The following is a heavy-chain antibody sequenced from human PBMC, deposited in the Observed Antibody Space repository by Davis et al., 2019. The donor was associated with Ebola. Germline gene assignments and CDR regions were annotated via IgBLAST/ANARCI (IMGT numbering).Heavy chain of an antibody. D-gene: IGHD2-15*01. CDR1: GGSVSSGSYY. V-gene: IGHV4-61*01. Sequence: SETLSLTCTVSGGSVSSGSYYWSWIRQPPGKGLEWIGYIYYSGSTNYNPSLKSRVSISVDTSKNQFSLRLRSVTAADTAVYYCATFVLGYCSGGSCYNYFDDWGQGTLVTVSS. CDR2: IYYSGST. J-gene: IGHJ4*02. CDR3: ATFVLGYCSGGSCYNYFDD.